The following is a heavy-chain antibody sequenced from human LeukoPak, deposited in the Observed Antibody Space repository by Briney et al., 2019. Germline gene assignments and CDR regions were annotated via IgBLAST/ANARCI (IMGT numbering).Heavy chain of an antibody. J-gene: IGHJ3*02. V-gene: IGHV3-74*01. Sequence: PGGSLRLSCAASGFTFSSYWMHWVRHAPGKGLVWVSRINTDGSSTTYADSVKGRFTISRDNAKNTLYLQMNSLRAEDTAVYYCAKAVADTRNAFDIWGQGTMVTVSS. D-gene: IGHD6-19*01. CDR2: INTDGSST. CDR1: GFTFSSYW. CDR3: AKAVADTRNAFDI.